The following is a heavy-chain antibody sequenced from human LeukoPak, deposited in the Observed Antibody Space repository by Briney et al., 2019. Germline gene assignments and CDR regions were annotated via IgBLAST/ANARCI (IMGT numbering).Heavy chain of an antibody. CDR3: ATYSGSYLR. J-gene: IGHJ4*02. Sequence: GGSLRLCCAASGFTFTFYWMSWVRQATGKGLEWVANIKQDGSEKYYVDSVKGRFTISRDNAKNSLYLQMNGLRAEDTAVYYCATYSGSYLRWGQGTLVTVSS. CDR2: IKQDGSEK. V-gene: IGHV3-7*01. D-gene: IGHD1-26*01. CDR1: GFTFTFYW.